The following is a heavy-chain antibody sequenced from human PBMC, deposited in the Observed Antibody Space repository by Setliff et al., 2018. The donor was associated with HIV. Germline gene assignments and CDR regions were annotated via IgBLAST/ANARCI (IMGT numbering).Heavy chain of an antibody. CDR1: GGTFSSYA. J-gene: IGHJ4*02. D-gene: IGHD7-27*01. V-gene: IGHV1-69*13. CDR3: ARDLPTPNWGFDY. CDR2: IIPIFGTA. Sequence: SVKVSCKASGGTFSSYAISWVRQAPGQGLEWMGGIIPIFGTANYAQKFQGRVTITADESTSTAYMELSSLRSEDTAVYYCARDLPTPNWGFDYWGQGTLVTVSS.